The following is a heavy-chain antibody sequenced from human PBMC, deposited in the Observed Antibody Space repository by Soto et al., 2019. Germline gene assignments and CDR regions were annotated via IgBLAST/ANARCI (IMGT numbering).Heavy chain of an antibody. Sequence: ASVKVSCKASGYTFTGYYMHWVRQAPGQGLEWMGWINPNSGGTNYAQKFQGWVTMTRDTSISTAYMELSRLRSDDTAVYYCARDQPLHDSSGHPYDIDIRGPGTMVTLSS. CDR3: ARDQPLHDSSGHPYDIDI. CDR2: INPNSGGT. CDR1: GYTFTGYY. D-gene: IGHD3-22*01. V-gene: IGHV1-2*04. J-gene: IGHJ3*02.